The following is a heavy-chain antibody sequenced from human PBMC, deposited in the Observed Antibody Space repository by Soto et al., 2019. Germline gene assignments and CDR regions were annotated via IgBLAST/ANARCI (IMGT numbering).Heavy chain of an antibody. V-gene: IGHV5-51*01. CDR2: IYPGDSDT. Sequence: GDSLKISCKGSGYSFTSYLNGWVRQMPGKGLEWMGVIYPGDSDTRYTPSFQGQVTISADKYISTADVQWISLRAEDTAVYYCATDHPATRDGMDVWGQGTTVTVSS. CDR1: GYSFTSYL. CDR3: ATDHPATRDGMDV. J-gene: IGHJ6*02.